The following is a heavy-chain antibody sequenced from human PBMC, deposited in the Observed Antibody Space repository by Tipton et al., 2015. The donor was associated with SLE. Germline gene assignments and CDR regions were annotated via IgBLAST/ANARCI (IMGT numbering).Heavy chain of an antibody. J-gene: IGHJ2*01. CDR3: TRAEFSSNWYMYWHFDL. CDR2: TYYMSKWYN. Sequence: GLVKPSQTLSLTCAISGDSVSSNSAAWNWIRQSPSRGLEWLGRTYYMSKWYNDYAVSVKSRIIINPDTSKNQFSLQLTSVTPEDTAVYFCTRAEFSSNWYMYWHFDLWGCGTLVTVSS. CDR1: GDSVSSNSAA. V-gene: IGHV6-1*01. D-gene: IGHD6-13*01.